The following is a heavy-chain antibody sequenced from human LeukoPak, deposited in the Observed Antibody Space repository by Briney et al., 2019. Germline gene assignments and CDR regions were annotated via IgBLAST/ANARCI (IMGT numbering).Heavy chain of an antibody. D-gene: IGHD2-2*01. V-gene: IGHV4-34*01. CDR1: GGSFSGYY. CDR2: INHSGST. CDR3: ASLTYCSSTSCYVFSDY. J-gene: IGHJ4*02. Sequence: ETLSLTCAVYGGSFSGYYWSWIRQPPGKGLEWIGEINHSGSTNYNPSLKSRVTIPVDTSKNQFSLKLSSVTAADTAVYYCASLTYCSSTSCYVFSDYWGQGTLVTVSS.